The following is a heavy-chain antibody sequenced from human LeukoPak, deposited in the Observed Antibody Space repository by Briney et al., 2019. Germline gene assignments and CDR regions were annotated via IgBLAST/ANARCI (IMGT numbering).Heavy chain of an antibody. Sequence: GGSLRLSCAASGFTFSSYGMHWVRQAPGKGLEWVAVIWYDGSNKYYADSVKGRFTISRDNSKNTLYLQMNNLRAEDTAVYYCVKLGATSSFVKLGAASAFEYYYGVDFWGQGTTVTVSS. D-gene: IGHD3-16*01. V-gene: IGHV3-33*06. CDR2: IWYDGSNK. CDR1: GFTFSSYG. CDR3: VKLGATSSFVKLGAASAFEYYYGVDF. J-gene: IGHJ6*02.